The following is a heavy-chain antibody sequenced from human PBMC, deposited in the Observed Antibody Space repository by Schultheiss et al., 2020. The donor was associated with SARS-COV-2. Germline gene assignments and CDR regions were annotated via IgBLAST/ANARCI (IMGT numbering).Heavy chain of an antibody. J-gene: IGHJ6*03. CDR3: ARGRFDIVVVPAAGYMDV. Sequence: ASVKVSCKASGYTFTSYGISWVRQAPVQGLEWMGWISAYNGNTNYAQKLQGRVTMTTDTSTSTAYMELRSLRSDDTAVYYCARGRFDIVVVPAAGYMDVWGKGTTVTVSS. CDR1: GYTFTSYG. CDR2: ISAYNGNT. D-gene: IGHD2-2*01. V-gene: IGHV1-18*01.